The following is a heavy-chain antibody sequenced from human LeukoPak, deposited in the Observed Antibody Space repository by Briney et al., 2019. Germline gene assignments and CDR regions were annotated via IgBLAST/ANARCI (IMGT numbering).Heavy chain of an antibody. CDR2: IGGSGGST. J-gene: IGHJ4*02. V-gene: IGHV3-23*01. Sequence: GGSLRLSCRTSGFTFSSYAMSWVRQAPGKGLEWVSAIGGSGGSTYSADSVKGRFTIPRDNSKNILYLQMNSLRAEDTAIYYCAKTNLIVVPSTIRRGGFFDYWGQGTLVTVSS. D-gene: IGHD2-2*01. CDR3: AKTNLIVVPSTIRRGGFFDY. CDR1: GFTFSSYA.